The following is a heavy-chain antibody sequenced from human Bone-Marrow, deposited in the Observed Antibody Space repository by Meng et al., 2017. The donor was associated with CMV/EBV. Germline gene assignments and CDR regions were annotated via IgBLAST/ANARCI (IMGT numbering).Heavy chain of an antibody. CDR1: GFSFGNSV. J-gene: IGHJ4*02. V-gene: IGHV3-30*03. Sequence: GESLKISCAASGFSFGNSVMHRVRQAPGKGLEWVAAISHDGDDKCYADSVKGRLTISRDNTKNTLYLHVNRLRVDDTSLYYCKEVDEWGQGTRVTVSS. CDR3: KEVDE. CDR2: ISHDGDDK.